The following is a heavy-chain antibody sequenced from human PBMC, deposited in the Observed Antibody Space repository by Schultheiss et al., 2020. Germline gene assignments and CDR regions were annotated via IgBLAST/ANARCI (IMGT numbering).Heavy chain of an antibody. CDR1: GFTVSSYG. V-gene: IGHV3-30*03. Sequence: EGSLRLFCAASGFTVSSYGMHWVRQAPGKGLEWVAGISYHGRNTYNADSVKGRFTISRDNAKNSLYLQMNSLRAEDTAVYYCTRDRGSKIFDSWGQGTLVTVSS. CDR2: ISYHGRNT. D-gene: IGHD3-16*01. CDR3: TRDRGSKIFDS. J-gene: IGHJ4*02.